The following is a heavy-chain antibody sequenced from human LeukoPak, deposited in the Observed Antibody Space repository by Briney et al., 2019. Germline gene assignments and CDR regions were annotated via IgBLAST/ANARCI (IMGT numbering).Heavy chain of an antibody. V-gene: IGHV4-4*07. J-gene: IGHJ4*02. CDR1: GGSISSYY. D-gene: IGHD6-19*01. Sequence: PSETLSLTCTVSGGSISSYYWSWIRQPAGKGLEWIGRIYTSGSTNYNPSLKSRVTISVDTSRNQFSLKLSSVTAADTAVYYCARLGGSGWYGYYFDYWGQGTLVTVSS. CDR2: IYTSGST. CDR3: ARLGGSGWYGYYFDY.